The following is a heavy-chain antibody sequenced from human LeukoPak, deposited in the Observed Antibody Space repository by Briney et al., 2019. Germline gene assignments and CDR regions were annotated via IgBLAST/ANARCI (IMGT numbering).Heavy chain of an antibody. J-gene: IGHJ3*02. CDR1: GFTFSSYG. D-gene: IGHD3-22*01. CDR2: INWNGDNT. CDR3: ASDRRSDSSGYAFDI. Sequence: GGSLRLSCAASGFTFSSYGVSWVRQAPGKGLEWVSGINWNGDNTVYADSVKGRFTISRDNAKNSLYLQMNSLGAEDTAFYYCASDRRSDSSGYAFDIWGQGTMVTVSS. V-gene: IGHV3-20*04.